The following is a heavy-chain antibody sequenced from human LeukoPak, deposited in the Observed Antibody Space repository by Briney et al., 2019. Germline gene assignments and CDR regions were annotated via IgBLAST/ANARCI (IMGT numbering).Heavy chain of an antibody. CDR3: ARDRELSGGDYGGPSAFDI. D-gene: IGHD4-17*01. CDR1: GFTFSSYS. J-gene: IGHJ3*02. V-gene: IGHV3-21*01. Sequence: PGGSLGLSCAASGFTFSSYSMNWVRQAPGKGLEWVSSISSSSSYIYYADSVKGRFTISRDNAKNSLYLQMNSLRAEDTAVYYCARDRELSGGDYGGPSAFDIWGQGTMVTVSS. CDR2: ISSSSSYI.